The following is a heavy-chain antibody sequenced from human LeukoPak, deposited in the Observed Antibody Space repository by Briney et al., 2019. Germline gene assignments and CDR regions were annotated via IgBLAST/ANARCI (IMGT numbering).Heavy chain of an antibody. V-gene: IGHV4-59*01. CDR2: IYYSGSI. J-gene: IGHJ6*02. CDR1: GGSISTYY. CDR3: ARDMVPAAIYYYGMDV. Sequence: SETLSLTCTVSGGSISTYYWSWIRQPPGKGLEWIGYIYYSGSIDYNPSLKSRVTILVDTSKNQCSLKLTSVTAADTAVYYCARDMVPAAIYYYGMDVWGQGTTVTVSS. D-gene: IGHD2-2*02.